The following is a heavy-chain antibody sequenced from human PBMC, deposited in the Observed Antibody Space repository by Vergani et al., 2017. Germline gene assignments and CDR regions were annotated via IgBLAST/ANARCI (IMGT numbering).Heavy chain of an antibody. J-gene: IGHJ4*02. Sequence: QVQLQESGPGLVTPSETLSLTCTVSGGSISSYYWSWIRQPPGKGLEWIGYIYYSGSTNYNPSLQSRVTISVDTSKNQFSLKRSSVTAADTAVYYCARYSYSSSSPFDYWGQGTLVTVSS. CDR3: ARYSYSSSSPFDY. V-gene: IGHV4-59*01. CDR2: IYYSGST. CDR1: GGSISSYY. D-gene: IGHD6-6*01.